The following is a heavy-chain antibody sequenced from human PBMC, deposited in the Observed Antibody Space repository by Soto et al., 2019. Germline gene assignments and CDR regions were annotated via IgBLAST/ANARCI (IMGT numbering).Heavy chain of an antibody. Sequence: TSETLSLTCTVSGGSISSYYWSWIRQPPGKGLEWIGYIYYSGSTNYNPSLKSRVTISVDTSKNQFSLKLSSVTAADTAVYYCARGAAVAGFDYWGQGTLVTVSS. D-gene: IGHD6-19*01. J-gene: IGHJ4*02. CDR3: ARGAAVAGFDY. CDR2: IYYSGST. V-gene: IGHV4-59*01. CDR1: GGSISSYY.